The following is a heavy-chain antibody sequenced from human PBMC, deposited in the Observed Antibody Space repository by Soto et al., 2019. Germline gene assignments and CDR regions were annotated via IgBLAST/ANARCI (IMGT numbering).Heavy chain of an antibody. Sequence: ASVKVSCKASGYTFTGYYMHWVRQAPGQGLEWMGWINPNSGGTNYAQKFQGWVTMTRDTSISTAYMELSRLRSDDTAVYYCARDLRTTPYYYMDVWGKGTTVTVSS. CDR1: GYTFTGYY. D-gene: IGHD4-17*01. CDR3: ARDLRTTPYYYMDV. CDR2: INPNSGGT. V-gene: IGHV1-2*04. J-gene: IGHJ6*03.